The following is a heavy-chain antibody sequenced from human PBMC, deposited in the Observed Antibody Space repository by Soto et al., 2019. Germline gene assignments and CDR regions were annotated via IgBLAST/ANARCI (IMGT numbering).Heavy chain of an antibody. CDR3: ARDQYSSGWYRTHYYYYYGMDV. Sequence: ASVNVSCKSSGYTFTSYCISWVRQAPGQGLECMGWISAYNGNTNYAQKLQGRVTMTTDTSTSTAYMELRSLRSDDTAVYYCARDQYSSGWYRTHYYYYYGMDVWGQGTTVTVSS. V-gene: IGHV1-18*04. D-gene: IGHD6-19*01. CDR1: GYTFTSYC. CDR2: ISAYNGNT. J-gene: IGHJ6*02.